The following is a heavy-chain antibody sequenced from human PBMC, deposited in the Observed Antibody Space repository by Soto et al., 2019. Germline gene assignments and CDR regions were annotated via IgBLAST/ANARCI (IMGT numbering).Heavy chain of an antibody. CDR1: GFTFSTYI. J-gene: IGHJ4*02. CDR3: ARDLGSSGNYD. D-gene: IGHD1-26*01. Sequence: QVQLVESGGGVVQPGRSLRLSCAASGFTFSTYIMHWIRQAPGRGLEWVAVIWYDGSNKYYADSVKGRFTVSRDNSKNTLYLQMDSLRVEDTAVYYCARDLGSSGNYDWGQGTLVTVSS. V-gene: IGHV3-33*01. CDR2: IWYDGSNK.